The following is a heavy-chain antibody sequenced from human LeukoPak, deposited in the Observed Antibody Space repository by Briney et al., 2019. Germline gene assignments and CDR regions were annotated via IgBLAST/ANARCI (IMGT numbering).Heavy chain of an antibody. CDR1: GFTYDDYA. D-gene: IGHD3-22*01. CDR3: AKVLGYYDSSGYYQEGGFDY. CDR2: ISGDGGST. Sequence: GGSLRLSCAASGFTYDDYAMHWVRQAPGKGLEWVSLISGDGGSTYYADSVKGRFTISRDNSKNSLYLQMNSLRTEDTALYYCAKVLGYYDSSGYYQEGGFDYWGQGTLVTVSS. V-gene: IGHV3-43*02. J-gene: IGHJ4*02.